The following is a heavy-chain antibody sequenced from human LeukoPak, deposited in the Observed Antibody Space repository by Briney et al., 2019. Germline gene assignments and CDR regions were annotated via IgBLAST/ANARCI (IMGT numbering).Heavy chain of an antibody. Sequence: GGSLRLSCAASGFAFSDHYMGWVRQPPGRGLEWVGRSKNKANNYTTEYAASVNGRFTISRDDSMNSLSLQMNSPKTEDTAVYYCVTEGRNGYSSSWFDSWGQGTLVTVSA. J-gene: IGHJ5*01. D-gene: IGHD6-13*01. V-gene: IGHV3-72*01. CDR1: GFAFSDHY. CDR2: SKNKANNYTT. CDR3: VTEGRNGYSSSWFDS.